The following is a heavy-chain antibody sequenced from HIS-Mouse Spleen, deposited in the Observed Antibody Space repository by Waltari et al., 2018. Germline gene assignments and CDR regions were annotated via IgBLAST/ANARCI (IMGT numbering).Heavy chain of an antibody. Sequence: QVQLVQSGAEVKKPGASGKVSCKATGYTFTGYYMHWLRQAPGQGVEWIGWSNANTGGTTYAQKFQGRVTMTRYTSISTAYMELSRLRSDDTAVYYCARVGLGIAFDIWGQGTMVTVSS. D-gene: IGHD7-27*01. CDR2: SNANTGGT. CDR3: ARVGLGIAFDI. J-gene: IGHJ3*02. V-gene: IGHV1-2*02. CDR1: GYTFTGYY.